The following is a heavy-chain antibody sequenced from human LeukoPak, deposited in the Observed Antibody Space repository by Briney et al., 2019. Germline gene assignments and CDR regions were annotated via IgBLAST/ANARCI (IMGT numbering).Heavy chain of an antibody. Sequence: GASVKVSRKASGYTFTGYYMHWVRQAPRQGLEWMGWINPNSGGTNYAQKFQGRVTMTRDTSISTAYMELSRLRSDDTAVYYCATASGSYYAEYFQHWGQGTLVTVSS. CDR2: INPNSGGT. CDR1: GYTFTGYY. V-gene: IGHV1-2*02. CDR3: ATASGSYYAEYFQH. J-gene: IGHJ1*01. D-gene: IGHD1-26*01.